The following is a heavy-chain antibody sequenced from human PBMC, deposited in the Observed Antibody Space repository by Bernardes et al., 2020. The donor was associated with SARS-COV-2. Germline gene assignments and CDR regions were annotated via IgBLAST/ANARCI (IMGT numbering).Heavy chain of an antibody. V-gene: IGHV3-74*01. Sequence: LRLSCAASGFSVSAYWMHWVRQAPGEGLVWVSRINEDGRIINYADSVKGRFTISRDIADNTLYLQMNSLRADDTAVYYCARDFGGNSDYWGQGTLVTVSS. D-gene: IGHD2-15*01. CDR2: INEDGRII. J-gene: IGHJ4*02. CDR3: ARDFGGNSDY. CDR1: GFSVSAYW.